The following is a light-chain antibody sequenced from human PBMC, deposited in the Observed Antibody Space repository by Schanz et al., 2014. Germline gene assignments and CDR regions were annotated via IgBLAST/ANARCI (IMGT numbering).Light chain of an antibody. J-gene: IGLJ3*02. CDR2: DVT. CDR1: SSDVGGYNF. Sequence: QSALTQPASVSGSPGQSITISCTGTSSDVGGYNFVSWYQQHPGKVPKLIISDVTRRPSGVPDRFSGSKSGNTASLAISGLRSEDEADYYCATWDVRLSGWVFGGGTKLTVL. V-gene: IGLV2-14*01. CDR3: ATWDVRLSGWV.